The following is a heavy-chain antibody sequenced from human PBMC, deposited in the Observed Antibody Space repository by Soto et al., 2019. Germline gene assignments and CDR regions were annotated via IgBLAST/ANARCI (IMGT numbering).Heavy chain of an antibody. CDR3: ASAHFVRTSSYYCGMDV. CDR1: GFTFANHR. D-gene: IGHD6-6*01. V-gene: IGHV3-21*06. Sequence: EDLVESGGGLVKPGGSLTLSCVASGFTFANHRMNWVRQAPGRGLEWVASISGSGKDTFYRDSVKGRFTISRDNAESSLFLQMNRLTVDDTAVYHCASAHFVRTSSYYCGMDVWGPGTTVTVSS. J-gene: IGHJ6*02. CDR2: ISGSGKDT.